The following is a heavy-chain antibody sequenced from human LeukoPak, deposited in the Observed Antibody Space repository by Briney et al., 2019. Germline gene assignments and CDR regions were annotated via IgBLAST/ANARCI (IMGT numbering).Heavy chain of an antibody. J-gene: IGHJ4*02. CDR3: ARDQGKHNHGQLDY. CDR2: ISHSGGNV. V-gene: IGHV3-48*03. CDR1: GFTFSSYE. D-gene: IGHD1-1*01. Sequence: GGSLRLSCAASGFTFSSYEMTWVRQAPGKGLEYISYISHSGGNVYYADSVKGRFTISRDNAKNSVYLQMDSLRAEDTAVYYCARDQGKHNHGQLDYWGQGSLVTVSA.